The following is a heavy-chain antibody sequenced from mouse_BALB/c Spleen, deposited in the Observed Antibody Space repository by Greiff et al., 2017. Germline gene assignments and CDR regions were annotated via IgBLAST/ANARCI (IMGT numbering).Heavy chain of an antibody. V-gene: IGHV1S137*01. D-gene: IGHD2-1*01. CDR2: ISTYYGDA. CDR1: GYTFTDYA. CDR3: ARKGMGNYVNYFDY. J-gene: IGHJ2*01. Sequence: QVQLKQSGAELVRPGVSVKISCKGSGYTFTDYAMHWVKQSHAKSLEWIGVISTYYGDASYNQKFKGKATMTVDKSSSTAYMELARLTSEDSAIYYCARKGMGNYVNYFDYWGQGTTLTVSS.